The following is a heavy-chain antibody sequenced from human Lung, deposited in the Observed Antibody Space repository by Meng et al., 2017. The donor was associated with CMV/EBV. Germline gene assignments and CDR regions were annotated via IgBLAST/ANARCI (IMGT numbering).Heavy chain of an antibody. CDR1: GGTFSSYA. V-gene: IGHV1-69*10. J-gene: IGHJ6*02. CDR3: ARDRGGWQHQLVRYYYGMDV. CDR2: IIPILGIA. Sequence: SXXVSCKASGGTFSSYAISWVRQAPGQGLEWMGGIIPILGIANYAQKFQGRVTITADKSTSTAYMELSSLRSEDTAVYYCARDRGGWQHQLVRYYYGMDVWGQGXTVTVSS. D-gene: IGHD6-13*01.